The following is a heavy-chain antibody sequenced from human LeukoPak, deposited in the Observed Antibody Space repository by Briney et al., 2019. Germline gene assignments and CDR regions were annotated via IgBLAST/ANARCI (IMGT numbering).Heavy chain of an antibody. D-gene: IGHD6-13*01. CDR1: GFTFSNYA. J-gene: IGHJ4*02. V-gene: IGHV3-23*01. CDR2: ISGTGGST. CDR3: AKSSSGSWDPWNY. Sequence: GGSLRLSCAASGFTFSNYAMSWVRQAPGKGLEWVSAISGTGGSTYYADSVKGRFTVSRDNSKSTLYLHVNSLRAEDTAVYYCAKSSSGSWDPWNYWGQGTLVTVSS.